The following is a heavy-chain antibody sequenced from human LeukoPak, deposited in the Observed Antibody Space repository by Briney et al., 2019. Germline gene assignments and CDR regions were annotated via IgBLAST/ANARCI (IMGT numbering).Heavy chain of an antibody. J-gene: IGHJ5*02. CDR2: FYISGST. Sequence: SQTLSLTCTVSGGSINSGSYYWSWIRQPAGKGLEWIGRFYISGSTNYNPSLKSRVTISVDTSKNQFSLKLSSVTAADTAVYYCASYMTTVTTQGWFDPWGQGTLVTVSS. CDR1: GGSINSGSYY. D-gene: IGHD4-17*01. V-gene: IGHV4-61*02. CDR3: ASYMTTVTTQGWFDP.